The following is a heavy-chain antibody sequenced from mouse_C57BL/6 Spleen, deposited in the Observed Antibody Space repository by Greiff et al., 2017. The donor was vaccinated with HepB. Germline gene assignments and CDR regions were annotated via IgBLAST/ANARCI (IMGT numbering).Heavy chain of an antibody. CDR3: ARVIYDGYYGFAY. V-gene: IGHV1-69*01. Sequence: QVQLQQSGAELVMPGASVKLSCKASGYTFTSYWMHWVKQRPGQGLEWIGEIDPSDSYTNYNQKFKGKSTLTVDKSSSTAYMQLSSLTSEDSAVYYCARVIYDGYYGFAYWGQGTLVTVSA. J-gene: IGHJ3*01. CDR2: IDPSDSYT. D-gene: IGHD2-3*01. CDR1: GYTFTSYW.